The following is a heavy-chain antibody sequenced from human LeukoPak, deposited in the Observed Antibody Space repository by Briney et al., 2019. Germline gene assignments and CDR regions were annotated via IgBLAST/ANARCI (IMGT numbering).Heavy chain of an antibody. V-gene: IGHV4-39*01. CDR2: IYYSGST. J-gene: IGHJ4*02. Sequence: SETLSLTCTVSGGSISSSSYYWGWIRRPPGTGLEWIGSIYYSGSTYYNPSLKSRVTISVDTSKNQFSLKLSSVTAADTAVYYCAGADCYDSSGYYYSWGQGTLVTVSS. D-gene: IGHD3-22*01. CDR3: AGADCYDSSGYYYS. CDR1: GGSISSSSYY.